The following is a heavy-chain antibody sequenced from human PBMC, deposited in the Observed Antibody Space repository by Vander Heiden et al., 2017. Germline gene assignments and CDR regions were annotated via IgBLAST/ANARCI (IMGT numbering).Heavy chain of an antibody. D-gene: IGHD5-12*01. CDR2: IKSKTDGGTT. CDR3: TTGDSGYVRYYYGMDV. J-gene: IGHJ6*02. CDR1: GFTFSNAW. V-gene: IGHV3-15*07. Sequence: EVQLVESGGGLVKPGGSLRLSCAASGFTFSNAWMNWVRQAPGKGLEWVGRIKSKTDGGTTDYAAPVKGRFTISRDDSKNTLYLQMNSLKTEDTAVYYCTTGDSGYVRYYYGMDVWGQGTTVTVSS.